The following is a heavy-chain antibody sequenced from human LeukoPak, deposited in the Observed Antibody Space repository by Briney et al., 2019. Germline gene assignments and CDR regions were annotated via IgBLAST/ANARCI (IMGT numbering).Heavy chain of an antibody. J-gene: IGHJ3*02. V-gene: IGHV3-21*01. D-gene: IGHD3-3*01. CDR2: MSSSSSYI. CDR1: GFTLSSCS. Sequence: GGSLRLSCAASGFTLSSCSMNWVRQAPGKGLEWVSSMSSSSSYIYYADSVKGRFTISRDNAKNSLYLQMNSLRAEDTAVYYCARDYYDFWSGYTDAFDIWGQGTMVTVSS. CDR3: ARDYYDFWSGYTDAFDI.